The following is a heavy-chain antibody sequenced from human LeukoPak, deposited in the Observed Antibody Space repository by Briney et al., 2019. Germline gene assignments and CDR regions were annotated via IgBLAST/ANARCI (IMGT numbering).Heavy chain of an antibody. V-gene: IGHV3-30*03. Sequence: GGSLRLSCAASGFTFGDYYMSWIRQAPGKGLEWVAVISNDGRNQYYAGSVKGRFTISRDNSENTLYLQMDSLRVEDMSVYYCARQLSRGEWVDSWGQGTQVTVSS. D-gene: IGHD3-16*01. J-gene: IGHJ4*02. CDR2: ISNDGRNQ. CDR1: GFTFGDYY. CDR3: ARQLSRGEWVDS.